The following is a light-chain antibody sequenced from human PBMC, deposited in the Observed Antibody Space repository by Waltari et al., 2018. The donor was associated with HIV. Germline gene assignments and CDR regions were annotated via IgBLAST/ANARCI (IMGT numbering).Light chain of an antibody. Sequence: DVVMTQSPLSLPVTPGEPASISCRSRQSLLPSNGYNYLDWYLQKPGQSPQLLIYLGSNRASGVPDRFSGSGSGTDFTLKISRVEAEYVGVYYCMQALQTPRTFGQGTKVESK. CDR3: MQALQTPRT. CDR2: LGS. CDR1: QSLLPSNGYNY. V-gene: IGKV2-28*01. J-gene: IGKJ1*01.